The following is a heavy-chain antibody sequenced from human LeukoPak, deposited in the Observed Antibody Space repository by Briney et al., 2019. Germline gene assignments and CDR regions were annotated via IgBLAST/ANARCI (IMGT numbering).Heavy chain of an antibody. CDR1: GYTFTSYD. V-gene: IGHV1-8*03. D-gene: IGHD6-6*01. CDR3: ARVPFSSSRMNWFDP. J-gene: IGHJ5*02. CDR2: MNPNSGNT. Sequence: GASVKVSCKASGYTFTSYDINWVRQATGQGLEWMGWMNPNSGNTGYAQKFQGRVTITRNTSISTAYMELSSLRSEDTAVYYCARVPFSSSRMNWFDPWGQGTPVTVSS.